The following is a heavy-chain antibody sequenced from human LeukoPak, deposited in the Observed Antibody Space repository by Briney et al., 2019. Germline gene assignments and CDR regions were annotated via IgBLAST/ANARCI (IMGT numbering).Heavy chain of an antibody. Sequence: GGSLRLSCAASGFTFSSYWMHWVRQAPGKGLVWVSRITPDGTSTTYADSVKGRFTISRDNAKNTVYLQMNSLRAEDTAVYYCARGGSRWSILDYWGQGVLVTVSS. V-gene: IGHV3-74*01. CDR3: ARGGSRWSILDY. CDR2: ITPDGTST. J-gene: IGHJ4*02. D-gene: IGHD6-13*01. CDR1: GFTFSSYW.